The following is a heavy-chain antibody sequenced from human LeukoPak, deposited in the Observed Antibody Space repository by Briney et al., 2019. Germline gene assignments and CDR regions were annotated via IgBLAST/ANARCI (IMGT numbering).Heavy chain of an antibody. CDR1: GGSFSGYY. CDR2: INHSGST. CDR3: ARAGDIVVVPAAVFDY. V-gene: IGHV4-34*01. Sequence: KPSETLSLTRAVYGGSFSGYYWSWIRQPPGKGLEWIGEINHSGSTNYNPSLKSRVTISVDTSKNQFSLKLSSVTAVDTAVYYCARAGDIVVVPAAVFDYWGQGTLVTVSS. J-gene: IGHJ4*02. D-gene: IGHD2-2*01.